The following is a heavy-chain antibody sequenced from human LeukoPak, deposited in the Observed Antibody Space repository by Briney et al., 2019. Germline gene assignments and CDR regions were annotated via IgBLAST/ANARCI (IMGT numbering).Heavy chain of an antibody. J-gene: IGHJ4*02. CDR3: AKSSDYYGSGSYDY. D-gene: IGHD3-10*01. CDR1: GFTFSSYG. CDR2: ISYDGSNK. V-gene: IGHV3-30*18. Sequence: GGSLRLSCAASGFTFSSYGMHWVRQAPGKGLEWVAVISYDGSNKYYADSVKGRFTISRDNSKNTLYLQMNSLRAEDTAAYYCAKSSDYYGSGSYDYWGQGTLVTVSS.